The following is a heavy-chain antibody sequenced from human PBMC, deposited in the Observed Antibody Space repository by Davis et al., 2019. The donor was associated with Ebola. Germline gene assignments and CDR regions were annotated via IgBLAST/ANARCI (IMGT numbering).Heavy chain of an antibody. CDR1: GFTFSSYG. CDR3: AKDGYCSSTSCYPLGYYYGMDV. Sequence: PGGSLRLSCAASGFTFSSYGMHWVRQAPGKGLEWVAVISYDGSNKYYADSVKGRFTISRDNSKNTLYLQMNSLRAEDTAVYYCAKDGYCSSTSCYPLGYYYGMDVWGKGTTVTVSS. D-gene: IGHD2-2*03. V-gene: IGHV3-30*18. CDR2: ISYDGSNK. J-gene: IGHJ6*04.